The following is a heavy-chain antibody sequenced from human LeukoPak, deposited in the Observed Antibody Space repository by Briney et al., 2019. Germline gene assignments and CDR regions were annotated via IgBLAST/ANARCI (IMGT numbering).Heavy chain of an antibody. D-gene: IGHD2-21*01. V-gene: IGHV3-53*04. CDR1: GFTVNSNY. Sequence: GGSLRLSCGASGFTVNSNYMAWVRQAPGKGLEWVALIYSGVSTHYSDSVRGRCTISRHNSSNTLYLKMRSLRPDDTAVYYCARDLRSCSGGECYEYKWFDPWGQGTLVTVSS. J-gene: IGHJ5*02. CDR3: ARDLRSCSGGECYEYKWFDP. CDR2: IYSGVST.